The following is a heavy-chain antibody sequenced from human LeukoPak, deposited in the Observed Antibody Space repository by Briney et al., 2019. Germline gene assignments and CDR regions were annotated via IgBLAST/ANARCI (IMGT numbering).Heavy chain of an antibody. V-gene: IGHV5-51*01. CDR2: IYPGDSDT. J-gene: IGHJ5*02. CDR1: GYTFTNYW. CDR3: ARSSSRAKNWFDP. Sequence: GESLKISCKGSGYTFTNYWLGWVRQMPGKGLEWMGIIYPGDSDTKYSPSFQGQVTISADKSISTAYLQWSSLKASDTAMYYCARSSSRAKNWFDPWGQGTLVTVSS. D-gene: IGHD6-13*01.